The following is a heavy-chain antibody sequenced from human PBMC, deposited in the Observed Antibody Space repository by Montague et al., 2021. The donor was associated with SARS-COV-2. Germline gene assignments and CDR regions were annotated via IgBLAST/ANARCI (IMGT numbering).Heavy chain of an antibody. CDR3: MRAFGNSFKWFDP. Sequence: LSFSLSASGFPFSAYWMHWVRQAPVQGLEWVARIRADGTTTNYADSVKGRFTISRDNAQDTVYLHMTTLTAEDTAVYYCMRAFGNSFKWFDPWGQGTLVTVSS. CDR1: GFPFSAYW. J-gene: IGHJ5*02. CDR2: IRADGTTT. V-gene: IGHV3-74*01. D-gene: IGHD6-13*01.